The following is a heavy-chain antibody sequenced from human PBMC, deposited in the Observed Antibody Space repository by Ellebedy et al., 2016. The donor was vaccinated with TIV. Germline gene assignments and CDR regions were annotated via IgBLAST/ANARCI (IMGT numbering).Heavy chain of an antibody. CDR1: GYTFTSYG. CDR2: INAHNGHT. J-gene: IGHJ4*02. V-gene: IGHV1-18*04. CDR3: AGGTDFDW. Sequence: AASVKVSCKASGYTFTSYGISWVRQALGQGLEWMGWINAHNGHTKYVQNLQGRVTMTTDTSTSTAYMELRSLRSDDTAVYYCAGGTDFDWWGQGTLVTVSS. D-gene: IGHD1-26*01.